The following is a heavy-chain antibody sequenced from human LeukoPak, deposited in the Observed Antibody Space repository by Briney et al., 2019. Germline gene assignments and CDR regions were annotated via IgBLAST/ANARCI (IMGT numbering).Heavy chain of an antibody. Sequence: GGSLRLSCAASGFTFSSYWMSWVRQAPGKGLECVANIKQDGSEKYYVDSVKGRFTISRDNAKNSLYLQMNSLRAEDTAVYYCARDDSSGWSLYYYYYYGMDVWGQGPTVTVSS. CDR1: GFTFSSYW. CDR2: IKQDGSEK. J-gene: IGHJ6*01. CDR3: ARDDSSGWSLYYYYYYGMDV. D-gene: IGHD6-19*01. V-gene: IGHV3-7*01.